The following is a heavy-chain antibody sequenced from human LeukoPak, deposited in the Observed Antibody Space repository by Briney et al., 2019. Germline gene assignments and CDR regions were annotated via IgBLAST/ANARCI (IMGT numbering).Heavy chain of an antibody. D-gene: IGHD3-22*01. Sequence: ASETLSLTCTVSGGSISSSSYYWGWIRQPPGKGLEWIGSIYYSGSTYYNPSLKSRVTISVDTSKNQFSLKLSSVTAADTAVYYCARRGYDSSGYYYAYWGQGTLVTVSS. J-gene: IGHJ4*02. V-gene: IGHV4-39*01. CDR2: IYYSGST. CDR1: GGSISSSSYY. CDR3: ARRGYDSSGYYYAY.